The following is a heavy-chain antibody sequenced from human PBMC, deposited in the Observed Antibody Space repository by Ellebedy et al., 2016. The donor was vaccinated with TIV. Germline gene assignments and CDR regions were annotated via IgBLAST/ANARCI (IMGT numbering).Heavy chain of an antibody. V-gene: IGHV3-21*01. CDR2: IISDNTYI. J-gene: IGHJ4*02. Sequence: GGSLRLXCAAPGFTFSTYSINWVRQAPGKGLEWVSSIISDNTYIYYADSVKGRFTISRDNAKNSLYLQMNSLRAEDTAVYYCARADCSSTSCPMRYWGQGSLVTVSS. D-gene: IGHD2-2*01. CDR3: ARADCSSTSCPMRY. CDR1: GFTFSTYS.